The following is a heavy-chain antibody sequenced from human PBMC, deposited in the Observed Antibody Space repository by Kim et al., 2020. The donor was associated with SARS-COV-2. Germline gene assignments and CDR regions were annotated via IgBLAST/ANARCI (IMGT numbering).Heavy chain of an antibody. Sequence: GGSLRLSCAASGFTFSSYAMSWVRQAPGKGLEWVSAISGSGGSTYYADSVKGRFTISRDNSKNTLYLQMNSLRAEDTAVYYCAKDASGYSSSWYPYYFDYWGQGTLVTVSS. D-gene: IGHD6-13*01. V-gene: IGHV3-23*01. CDR2: ISGSGGST. J-gene: IGHJ4*02. CDR3: AKDASGYSSSWYPYYFDY. CDR1: GFTFSSYA.